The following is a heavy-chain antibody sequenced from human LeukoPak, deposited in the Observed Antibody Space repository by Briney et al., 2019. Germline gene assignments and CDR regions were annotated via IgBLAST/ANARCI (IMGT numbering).Heavy chain of an antibody. CDR1: GGSISSYY. CDR2: IYYSGSP. D-gene: IGHD2/OR15-2a*01. Sequence: SETLSLTCTVSGGSISSYYWSWIRQPPGKGLEWIGYIYYSGSPNYNPSLKSRVTISVDRSKNQFSLKLSSVTAADTAVYYCARATSGNRIGEFDYWGQGTLVTVSS. J-gene: IGHJ4*02. CDR3: ARATSGNRIGEFDY. V-gene: IGHV4-59*01.